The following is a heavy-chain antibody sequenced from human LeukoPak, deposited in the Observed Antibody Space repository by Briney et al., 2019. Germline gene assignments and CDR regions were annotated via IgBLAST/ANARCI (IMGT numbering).Heavy chain of an antibody. V-gene: IGHV1-18*01. CDR2: ISVYNGNT. J-gene: IGHJ1*01. Sequence: ASVKVSCKASGYTFTSYGISWVRHAPGQGLEWMGWISVYNGNTKYAQKVQGRVTMTTDTSTSTAYVELRSLRSDDTAVYYCARDLDSSSWFQHWGQGTLVTVSS. D-gene: IGHD6-13*01. CDR3: ARDLDSSSWFQH. CDR1: GYTFTSYG.